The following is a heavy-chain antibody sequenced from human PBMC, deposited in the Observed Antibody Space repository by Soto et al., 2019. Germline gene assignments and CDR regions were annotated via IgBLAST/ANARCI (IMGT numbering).Heavy chain of an antibody. CDR2: IYYSGST. Sequence: SETLSLTCTVSGGSISSSSYYWGWIRQPPGKGLEWIGSIYYSGSTYYNPSLKSRVTISVDTSKNQFSLKLSSVTAADTAVYYCARRGTGYDFWSGYHGRFDYRGQGTLVTVTS. CDR1: GGSISSSSYY. J-gene: IGHJ4*02. D-gene: IGHD3-3*01. CDR3: ARRGTGYDFWSGYHGRFDY. V-gene: IGHV4-39*01.